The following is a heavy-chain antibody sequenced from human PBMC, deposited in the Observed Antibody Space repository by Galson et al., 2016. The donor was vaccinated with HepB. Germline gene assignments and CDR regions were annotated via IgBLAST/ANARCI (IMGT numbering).Heavy chain of an antibody. D-gene: IGHD1-26*01. CDR1: GFTVGNNY. J-gene: IGHJ4*02. CDR3: AKVGFSDLDY. CDR2: IYSGGEH. V-gene: IGHV3-53*01. Sequence: SLRLSCAASGFTVGNNYMAWVRQAPGKGLEWVSFIYSGGEHMSYADSVKGRFTISRDNSKNTVSLLMSSLRADDTAIYYCAKVGFSDLDYWGQGTLVTVSS.